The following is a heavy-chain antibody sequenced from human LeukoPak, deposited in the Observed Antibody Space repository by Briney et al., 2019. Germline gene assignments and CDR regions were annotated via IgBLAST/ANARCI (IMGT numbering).Heavy chain of an antibody. J-gene: IGHJ6*02. CDR1: GDSIPNYY. CDR2: ISNSGST. CDR3: AGRRIQLWLRDYYYYGMDV. Sequence: SETLSLTCTVSGDSIPNYYWSWIRQPPGKGLEWIGYISNSGSTNYNPSLKSRVTISVDTSKNQFSLKLSSVTAADTAVYYCAGRRIQLWLRDYYYYGMDVWGQGTTVTVSS. V-gene: IGHV4-4*09. D-gene: IGHD5-18*01.